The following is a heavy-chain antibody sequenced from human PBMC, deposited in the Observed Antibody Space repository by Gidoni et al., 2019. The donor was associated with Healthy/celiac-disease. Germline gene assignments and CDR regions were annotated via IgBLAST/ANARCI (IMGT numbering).Heavy chain of an antibody. J-gene: IGHJ4*02. CDR3: AKDAFWRYQLLYAPLDY. CDR1: GFTFDDYA. CDR2: ISWNSGSI. Sequence: EVQLVESGGGLVQPGRSLRLSCAASGFTFDDYAMHWVRQAPGKGLEWVSGISWNSGSIGYADSVKGRFTISRDNAKNSLYLQMNSLRAEDTALYYCAKDAFWRYQLLYAPLDYWGQGTLVTVSS. D-gene: IGHD2-2*02. V-gene: IGHV3-9*01.